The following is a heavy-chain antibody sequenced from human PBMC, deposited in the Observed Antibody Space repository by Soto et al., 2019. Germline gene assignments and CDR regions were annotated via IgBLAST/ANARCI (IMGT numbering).Heavy chain of an antibody. J-gene: IGHJ5*02. CDR3: ARDQLEGNWFDP. Sequence: SETLSLTCAVYGGSFSGYYWSWIRQPPGKGLEWIGYIYHSGSTLYNPSLKSRVTISVDKSKNQFSLKLTSVTAADTAVYYCARDQLEGNWFDPWGQGTLVTVSS. D-gene: IGHD1-1*01. CDR1: GGSFSGYY. CDR2: IYHSGST. V-gene: IGHV4-34*01.